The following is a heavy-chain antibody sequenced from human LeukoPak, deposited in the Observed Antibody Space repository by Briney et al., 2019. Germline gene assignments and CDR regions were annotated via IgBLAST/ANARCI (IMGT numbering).Heavy chain of an antibody. V-gene: IGHV3-13*04. J-gene: IGHJ4*02. D-gene: IGHD1-26*01. CDR2: IGFAGDT. CDR3: ARGADAAYDY. CDR1: GFTFSNYD. Sequence: GGSLRLSSAASGFTFSNYDMHWVRQTIGKGLEWVSIIGFAGDTYYPGSVRGRFTISRENAKNSLYLQMNSLRVEDTALYFCARGADAAYDYWGQGTLVTVSS.